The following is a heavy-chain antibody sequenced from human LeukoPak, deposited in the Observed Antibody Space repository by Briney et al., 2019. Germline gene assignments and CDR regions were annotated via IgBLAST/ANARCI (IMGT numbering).Heavy chain of an antibody. CDR2: ISGSGGST. D-gene: IGHD1-26*01. V-gene: IGHV3-23*01. CDR3: DGDSGSYYLGY. CDR1: GFTFSSYA. J-gene: IGHJ4*02. Sequence: GGSLRLSCAASGFTFSSYAMSWVRQAPGKGLEWVSGISGSGGSTFYADSVKGRFSISRDNSKNTLYLQMNSLRAEDTAVYYCDGDSGSYYLGYWGQGTLVTVSS.